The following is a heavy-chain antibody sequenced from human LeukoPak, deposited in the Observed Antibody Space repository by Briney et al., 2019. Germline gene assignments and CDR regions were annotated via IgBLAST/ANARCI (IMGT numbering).Heavy chain of an antibody. D-gene: IGHD3-22*01. V-gene: IGHV2-70*04. CDR2: IDWDDDK. CDR3: ARMGDSSGYYYAKSYYFDY. J-gene: IGHJ4*02. CDR1: GFSLSTSGMR. Sequence: ESGPTLVNPTQTLTLTCTFSGFSLSTSGMRVSWIRQPPGKALEWLARIDWDDDKFYSTSLKTRLTISKDTSKNQVVLTMTNMDPVDTATYYCARMGDSSGYYYAKSYYFDYWGQGTLVTVSS.